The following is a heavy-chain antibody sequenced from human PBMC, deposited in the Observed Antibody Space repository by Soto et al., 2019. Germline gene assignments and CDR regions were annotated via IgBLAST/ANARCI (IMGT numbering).Heavy chain of an antibody. CDR1: GYTFTSYG. V-gene: IGHV1-18*01. Sequence: ASVKVSCKASGYTFTSYGISWVRQAPGQGLEWMGWISAYNGNTNYAQKLQGRVTMTTDTSTSTAYMELRSLRSDDTAVYYCARDLAVVVVAAVNWLDPWGQGTLVTVSS. D-gene: IGHD2-15*01. CDR2: ISAYNGNT. J-gene: IGHJ5*02. CDR3: ARDLAVVVVAAVNWLDP.